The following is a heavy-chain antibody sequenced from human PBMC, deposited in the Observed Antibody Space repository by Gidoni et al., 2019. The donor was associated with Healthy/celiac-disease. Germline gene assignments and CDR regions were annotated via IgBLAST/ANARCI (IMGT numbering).Heavy chain of an antibody. Sequence: EVQLLESGGGLVQPGGSLRLSCAASGFTFSRSSMRWVRRAPGKGLGWVSAISGSGGSTYYADAVKGRFTISRDNAKNTMYLQMNSLRAEDTAVYYCAKAQPDGSGSYYNGYYFDYWGQGTLVTVSS. J-gene: IGHJ4*02. D-gene: IGHD3-10*01. CDR2: ISGSGGST. CDR3: AKAQPDGSGSYYNGYYFDY. CDR1: GFTFSRSS. V-gene: IGHV3-23*01.